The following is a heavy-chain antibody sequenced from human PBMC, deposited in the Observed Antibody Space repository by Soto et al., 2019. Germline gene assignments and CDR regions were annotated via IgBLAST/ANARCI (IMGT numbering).Heavy chain of an antibody. V-gene: IGHV1-18*01. CDR3: ARDLGNKGPLQPGGY. CDR1: GYTFTSYG. J-gene: IGHJ4*02. Sequence: QVQLVQSGAEVKKPGASVKVSCKASGYTFTSYGISWVRQAPGQGLEWMGWISAYNGNTNYAQKLQGRVTMTTDTSXXKAYMELRSLRSDDTAVYYCARDLGNKGPLQPGGYWGQGTLVTVSS. D-gene: IGHD3-16*01. CDR2: ISAYNGNT.